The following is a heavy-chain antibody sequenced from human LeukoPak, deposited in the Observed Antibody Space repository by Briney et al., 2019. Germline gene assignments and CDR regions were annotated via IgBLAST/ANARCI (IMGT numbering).Heavy chain of an antibody. V-gene: IGHV3-23*01. CDR3: AKHYDSSGYGIY. CDR1: GFTFSNAW. J-gene: IGHJ4*02. D-gene: IGHD3-22*01. Sequence: GGSLRLSCAASGFTFSNAWMSWVRQAPGKGLEWVSAISGSGGSTYYADSVKGRFTISRDNSKNTLYLQMNSLRAEDTAVYYCAKHYDSSGYGIYWGQGTLVTVSS. CDR2: ISGSGGST.